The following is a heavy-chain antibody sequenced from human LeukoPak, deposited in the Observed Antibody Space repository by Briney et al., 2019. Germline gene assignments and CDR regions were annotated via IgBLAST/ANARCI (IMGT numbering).Heavy chain of an antibody. CDR2: TNPNSGGT. CDR3: ARDLIRHYDFWSGYYTGVWYFDY. D-gene: IGHD3-3*01. V-gene: IGHV1-2*02. Sequence: GASVKVSCKASGYTFTGYYMHWVRQAPGQGLEWMGWTNPNSGGTNYAQKFQGRVTMTRDTSISTAYMELSRLRSDDTAVYYCARDLIRHYDFWSGYYTGVWYFDYWGQGTLVTVSS. J-gene: IGHJ4*02. CDR1: GYTFTGYY.